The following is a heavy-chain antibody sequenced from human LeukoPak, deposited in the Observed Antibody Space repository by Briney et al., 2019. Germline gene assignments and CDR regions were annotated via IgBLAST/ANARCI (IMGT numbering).Heavy chain of an antibody. CDR3: ARVKGGYSSSWYDWFDP. CDR1: GGSISSSSYY. Sequence: SETLSLTCTVSGGSISSSSYYWGWIRQPPGKGLEWIGSIYYSGSTYYNPSLKSRVTISVDTSKNQFSLKPSSVTAADTAVYYCARVKGGYSSSWYDWFDPWGQGTLVTVSS. J-gene: IGHJ5*02. V-gene: IGHV4-39*07. D-gene: IGHD6-13*01. CDR2: IYYSGST.